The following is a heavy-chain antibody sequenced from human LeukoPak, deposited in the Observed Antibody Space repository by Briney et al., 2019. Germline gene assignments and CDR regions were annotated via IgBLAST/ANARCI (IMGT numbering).Heavy chain of an antibody. D-gene: IGHD3-22*01. CDR3: AKAGYYDSSGRFDY. J-gene: IGHJ4*02. CDR2: ISWNSGSI. V-gene: IGHV3-9*01. CDR1: GFTFDDYA. Sequence: GGSLRLSCTASGFTFDDYAMHWARQAPGKGLEWVSGISWNSGSIGYADSVKGRFTISRDNAKNSLYLQMNSLRAEDTALYYCAKAGYYDSSGRFDYWGQGTLVTVSS.